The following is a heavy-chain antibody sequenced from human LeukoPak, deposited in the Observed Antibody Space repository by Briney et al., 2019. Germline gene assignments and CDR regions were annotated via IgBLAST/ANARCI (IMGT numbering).Heavy chain of an antibody. J-gene: IGHJ4*02. Sequence: GGSLRLSCAASGFTFSTYWMTWVRQAPGKGLEWVAHIKEDGSMTRSIDSVKGRFTISRDNAKSSLYLQMNSLRDEDTAVYYCVRGAAGYSYGWGQGTLVTVSS. V-gene: IGHV3-7*03. CDR2: IKEDGSMT. CDR3: VRGAAGYSYG. D-gene: IGHD5-18*01. CDR1: GFTFSTYW.